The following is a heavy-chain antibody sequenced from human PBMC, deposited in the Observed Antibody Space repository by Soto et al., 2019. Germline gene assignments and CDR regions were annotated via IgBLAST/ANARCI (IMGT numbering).Heavy chain of an antibody. CDR1: GGSISSSNW. V-gene: IGHV4-4*02. CDR2: IYHSGST. J-gene: IGHJ5*02. D-gene: IGHD6-19*01. CDR3: ARVSQQWLVHTGFDP. Sequence: QVQLQESGPGLVKPSGTLSLTCAVSGGSISSSNWWSWVRQPPGKGLEWIGEIYHSGSTNYNPSLKGRVTISIDKSKNQFSLKLSSVTAADTAVYYCARVSQQWLVHTGFDPWGQGTLVTVSS.